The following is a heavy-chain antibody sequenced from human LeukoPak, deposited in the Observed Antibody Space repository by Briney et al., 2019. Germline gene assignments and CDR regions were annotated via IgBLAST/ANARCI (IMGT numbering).Heavy chain of an antibody. V-gene: IGHV3-30*02. D-gene: IGHD3-10*01. J-gene: IGHJ4*02. CDR2: IRYDGSNK. CDR3: AKDADVLLWFGELLSLDY. CDR1: GFIVGHNY. Sequence: GGSLRLSCAASGFIVGHNYMSWFRQAPGKGLEWVAFIRYDGSNKYYADSVKGRFTISRDNSKNTLYLQMNSLRAEDTAVYYCAKDADVLLWFGELLSLDYWGQGTLVTVSS.